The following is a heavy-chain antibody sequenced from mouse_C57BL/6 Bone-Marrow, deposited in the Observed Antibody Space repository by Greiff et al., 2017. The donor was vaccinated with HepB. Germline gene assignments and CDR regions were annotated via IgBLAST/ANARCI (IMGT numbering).Heavy chain of an antibody. CDR2: ILPGSGSN. D-gene: IGHD1-1*01. V-gene: IGHV1-9*01. J-gene: IGHJ2*01. Sequence: VQLVESGAELMKPGASVKLSCKATGYTFTGYWIEWVKQRPGHGLEWIGEILPGSGSNNYNEKFKGKATFTADKSSHTAYMQLSSLTTEDSAIYYCARDRITTVVPYYFDYWGQGTTLTVSS. CDR1: GYTFTGYW. CDR3: ARDRITTVVPYYFDY.